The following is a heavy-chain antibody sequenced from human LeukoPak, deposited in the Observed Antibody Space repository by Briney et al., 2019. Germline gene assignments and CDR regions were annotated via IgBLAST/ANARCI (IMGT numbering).Heavy chain of an antibody. CDR2: IIPTFGTA. CDR3: ARDGDYDFWSGYSIQHNWFDP. V-gene: IGHV1-69*05. D-gene: IGHD3-3*01. J-gene: IGHJ5*02. Sequence: GSSVKVSCKASGGTFSSYTINWVRQAPGQGLEWMGGIIPTFGTANYAQRFQGRVTITTDESTSTAYMELSSLRSEDTAVYYCARDGDYDFWSGYSIQHNWFDPWGQGTLVTVSS. CDR1: GGTFSSYT.